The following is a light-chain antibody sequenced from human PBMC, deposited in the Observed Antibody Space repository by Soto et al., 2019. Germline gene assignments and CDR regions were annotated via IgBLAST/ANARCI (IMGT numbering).Light chain of an antibody. Sequence: EMVLTQSPDTLSVSPGERATLSCRANQTVSSSFLAWYQQRPGQAPRLLIYGASSRAAGIPDRFSGSGSGTDFTLTISRLEPEDFAMYFCQQYVSSPQTFGQGTKVDIK. CDR1: QTVSSSF. CDR3: QQYVSSPQT. J-gene: IGKJ1*01. V-gene: IGKV3-20*01. CDR2: GAS.